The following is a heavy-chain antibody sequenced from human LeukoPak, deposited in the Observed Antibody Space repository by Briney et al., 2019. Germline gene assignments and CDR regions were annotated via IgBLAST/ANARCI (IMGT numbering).Heavy chain of an antibody. CDR1: GDSISSYY. V-gene: IGHV4-59*08. CDR3: ARQYSRSSYFDY. Sequence: SETLSLTCTVSGDSISSYYWTWIRQPPGKGLEWIGYVYYSGRTNYSPSLESRVTISVDTSKNHFSLNLTSVTAADTAVYYCARQYSRSSYFDYWGQGTLVTVSS. D-gene: IGHD6-6*01. J-gene: IGHJ4*02. CDR2: VYYSGRT.